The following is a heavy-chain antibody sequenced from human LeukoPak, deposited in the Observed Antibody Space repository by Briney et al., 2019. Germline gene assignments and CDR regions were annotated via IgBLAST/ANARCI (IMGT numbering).Heavy chain of an antibody. J-gene: IGHJ3*02. CDR2: INPKSGGT. CDR1: GYTFTSYD. V-gene: IGHV1-2*02. D-gene: IGHD3-22*01. Sequence: ASVKVSCKASGYTFTSYDINWVRQAPGQGLEWMGWINPKSGGTNYAQKFQGRVTMTRDTSISTAYMELSRLRSDDTAVYYCAKDLSSSGYYGDAFDIWGQGTMVTVSS. CDR3: AKDLSSSGYYGDAFDI.